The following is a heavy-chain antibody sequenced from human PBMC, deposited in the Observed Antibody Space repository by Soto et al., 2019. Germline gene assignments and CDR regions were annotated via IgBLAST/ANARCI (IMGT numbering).Heavy chain of an antibody. J-gene: IGHJ6*03. Sequence: EASVKVSCKASGYTFTSYGISWVRQAPGQGLEWMGWISAYNGNTNYAQKLQGRVTMTTGTSTSTAYMELRSLRSDDTAVYYCARCEYQLPYYYYYMDVWGKGTTVTVSS. CDR1: GYTFTSYG. D-gene: IGHD2-2*01. CDR3: ARCEYQLPYYYYYMDV. CDR2: ISAYNGNT. V-gene: IGHV1-18*01.